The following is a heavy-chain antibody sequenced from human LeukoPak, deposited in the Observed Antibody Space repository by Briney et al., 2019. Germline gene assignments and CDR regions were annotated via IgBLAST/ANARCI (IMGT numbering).Heavy chain of an antibody. Sequence: GGCLRLSCVVSGFTFSVYDMNGVRQAPGRGREGVSYIRNSGSTIYYANSVKGRFTISRDNAKNSLYMQMNSVRAENTRVYICASGPRDPSGYCSGGRYSPTYDVWGQGTLVSVSS. D-gene: IGHD2-15*01. V-gene: IGHV3-48*03. J-gene: IGHJ4*02. CDR2: IRNSGSTI. CDR3: ASGPRDPSGYCSGGRYSPTYDV. CDR1: GFTFSVYD.